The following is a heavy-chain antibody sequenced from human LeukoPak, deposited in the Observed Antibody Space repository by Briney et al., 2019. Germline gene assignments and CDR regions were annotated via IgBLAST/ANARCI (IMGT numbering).Heavy chain of an antibody. CDR1: GYTFTGYY. D-gene: IGHD4-17*01. CDR3: ARDYGDYEKGYYFDY. Sequence: ASVKVSCKASGYTFTGYYMHWVRQAPGQGLEWVGWINPNSGGTNYAQKFQGWVTMTRDTSISTAYMELSRLRSDDTAVYYCARDYGDYEKGYYFDYWGQGTLVTVSS. V-gene: IGHV1-2*04. CDR2: INPNSGGT. J-gene: IGHJ4*02.